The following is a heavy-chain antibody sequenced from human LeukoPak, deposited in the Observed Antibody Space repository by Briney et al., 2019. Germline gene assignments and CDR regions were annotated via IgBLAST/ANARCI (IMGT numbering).Heavy chain of an antibody. CDR3: AREVRLLSY. Sequence: PGGSLRLSCAASGFIFSDYYMSWIRQAPGKGLEWISYISNSGSTICYADSVKGRFTLSRDNAKNSLYLQMNSLRAEDTAVYYCAREVRLLSYWGQGTLVTVSS. J-gene: IGHJ4*02. CDR1: GFIFSDYY. CDR2: ISNSGSTI. V-gene: IGHV3-11*01. D-gene: IGHD2/OR15-2a*01.